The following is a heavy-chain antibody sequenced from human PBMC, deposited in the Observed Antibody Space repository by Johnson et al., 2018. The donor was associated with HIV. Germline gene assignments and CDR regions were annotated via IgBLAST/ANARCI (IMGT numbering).Heavy chain of an antibody. V-gene: IGHV3-30*04. CDR2: ISYDGSNK. D-gene: IGHD6-13*01. J-gene: IGHJ3*02. Sequence: QVQPVESGGGVVQPGRSLRLSCAASGFTFSSYAMHWVRQAPGKGLEWVAVISYDGSNKYYADSVKGRFTISRDNSKNTLYLQMNSLRAEDTAVYYCARELVLGAFDIWGQGKMVTVSS. CDR3: ARELVLGAFDI. CDR1: GFTFSSYA.